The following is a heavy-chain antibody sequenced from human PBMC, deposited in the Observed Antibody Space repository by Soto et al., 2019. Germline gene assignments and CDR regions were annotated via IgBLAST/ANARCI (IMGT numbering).Heavy chain of an antibody. CDR2: IPASGDNP. CDR1: GFTFSNFV. CDR3: ARGRYLDSSDYWVANLPFDH. J-gene: IGHJ4*02. Sequence: EVQLLESGGGLVQPGGSLRLSCVASGFTFSNFVMSWVRQAPGKGLEWVSVIPASGDNPYYADSVKGRFTIFRDNSENTLFLQMNNLRDEDTALYYCARGRYLDSSDYWVANLPFDHWGLGTLVTVSS. D-gene: IGHD3-22*01. V-gene: IGHV3-23*01.